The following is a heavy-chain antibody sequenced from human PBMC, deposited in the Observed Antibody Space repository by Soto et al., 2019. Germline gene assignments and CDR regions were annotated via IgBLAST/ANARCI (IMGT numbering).Heavy chain of an antibody. CDR2: ISYDGSNK. V-gene: IGHV3-30*18. D-gene: IGHD3-10*01. J-gene: IGHJ1*01. Sequence: GGSLRLSCAASGFTFSSYGMHWVRQAPGKGLEWVAVISYDGSNKYYADSVKGRFTISRDNSKNTLYLQMNSLRAEDTAVYYCAKPSSGSGSYPITEYFQHWGQGTLVTVSS. CDR1: GFTFSSYG. CDR3: AKPSSGSGSYPITEYFQH.